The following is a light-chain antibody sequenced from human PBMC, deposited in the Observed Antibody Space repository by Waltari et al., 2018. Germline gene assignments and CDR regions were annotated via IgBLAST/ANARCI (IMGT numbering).Light chain of an antibody. CDR1: SSDVGGYNY. V-gene: IGLV2-14*01. J-gene: IGLJ2*01. CDR3: SSYTSSSIL. CDR2: DVS. Sequence: QTALTQPASVSGSPGQSITISCTGTSSDVGGYNYVSWYQQHPGKAPKLMIYDVSKRPSGVSNRVSGSKSGNTASLTISGLQAEDEADYYCSSYTSSSILFGGGTKLTVL.